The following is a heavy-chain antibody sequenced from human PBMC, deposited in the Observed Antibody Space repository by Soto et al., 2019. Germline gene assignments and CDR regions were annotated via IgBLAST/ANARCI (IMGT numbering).Heavy chain of an antibody. CDR2: IIGSGDAT. V-gene: IGHV3-23*01. Sequence: EVRLLESGGGLIQPGGSLRLSCAASGFTFSNFAMNWVRQAPGKGLEWVSGIIGSGDATYYADSVKGRFTTSRDKSKTTLYLQMNSLRAEDTAIYYCAKHGGYSFGPGDYYGMDIWGQGTTVTVSS. CDR1: GFTFSNFA. CDR3: AKHGGYSFGPGDYYGMDI. D-gene: IGHD5-18*01. J-gene: IGHJ6*02.